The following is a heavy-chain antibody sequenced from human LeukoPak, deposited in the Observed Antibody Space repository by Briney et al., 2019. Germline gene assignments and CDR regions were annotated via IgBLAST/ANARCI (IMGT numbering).Heavy chain of an antibody. CDR2: IYPGDSDT. J-gene: IGHJ5*02. CDR3: TQYDSSGYQKFDP. D-gene: IGHD3-22*01. V-gene: IGHV5-51*01. CDR1: GYSFTSYW. Sequence: GESLKISCKGSGYSFTSYWIGWVRQMPGKGREWMGIIYPGDSDTRYSPSFQGQVTISADKSISTAYLQWSSLKASDTAMYYCTQYDSSGYQKFDPWGQGTLVTVSS.